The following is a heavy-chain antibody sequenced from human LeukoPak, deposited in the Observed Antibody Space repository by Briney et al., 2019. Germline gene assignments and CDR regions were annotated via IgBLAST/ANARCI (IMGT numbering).Heavy chain of an antibody. Sequence: GGSLRLSCAASGFSFSGDDMHWVRQATGKGLEWVSGIGTAGDTYYSGSVQGRFTISRDNARNSLYLQMNSLRAGDTAVYYCARSRLYGSESYHDYWGQGTLVTVSS. J-gene: IGHJ4*02. D-gene: IGHD3-10*01. CDR1: GFSFSGDD. CDR2: IGTAGDT. CDR3: ARSRLYGSESYHDY. V-gene: IGHV3-13*01.